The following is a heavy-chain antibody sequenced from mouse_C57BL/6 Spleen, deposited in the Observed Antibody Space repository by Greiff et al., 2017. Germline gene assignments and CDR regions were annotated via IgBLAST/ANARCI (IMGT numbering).Heavy chain of an antibody. Sequence: EVQLQQSGPELVKPGASVKIPCKASGYTFTDYNMDWVKQSHGKSLEWIGDINPNNGGTIYNQKFKGKATLTVDKSSSTAYMELRSLTSEDTAVYYCARRGIYYDYGYWYFDVWGTGTTVTVSS. CDR1: GYTFTDYN. D-gene: IGHD2-4*01. CDR3: ARRGIYYDYGYWYFDV. V-gene: IGHV1-18*01. CDR2: INPNNGGT. J-gene: IGHJ1*03.